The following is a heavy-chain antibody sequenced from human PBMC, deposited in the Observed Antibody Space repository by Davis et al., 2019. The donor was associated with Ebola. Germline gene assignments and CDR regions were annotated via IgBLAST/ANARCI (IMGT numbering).Heavy chain of an antibody. J-gene: IGHJ6*02. CDR2: IRSKANSYAT. CDR3: ARGGIEAYYYYYYGMDV. D-gene: IGHD6-13*01. Sequence: GGSLRLSCAASGFTFSGSAMHWVRQASGKGLEWVGRIRSKANSYATAYAASVKGRFTISRDDSKNTAYLQMNSLRDEDTAVYYCARGGIEAYYYYYYGMDVWGQGTTVTVSS. CDR1: GFTFSGSA. V-gene: IGHV3-73*01.